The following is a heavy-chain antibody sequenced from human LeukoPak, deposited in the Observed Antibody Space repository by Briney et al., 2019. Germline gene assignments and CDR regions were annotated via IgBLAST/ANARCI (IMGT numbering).Heavy chain of an antibody. CDR1: GFSFSDHY. V-gene: IGHV3-11*01. CDR3: TRDPDYGDPD. CDR2: ITSSGRST. Sequence: GGSLRLSCTASGFSFSDHYMTWMRQAPGKGLEWISYITSSGRSTDYADSVKGRFITSRDNAMNSLFLQMSSLRVDDTAVYYCTRDPDYGDPDWGQGTLVTVSS. J-gene: IGHJ4*02. D-gene: IGHD2-21*01.